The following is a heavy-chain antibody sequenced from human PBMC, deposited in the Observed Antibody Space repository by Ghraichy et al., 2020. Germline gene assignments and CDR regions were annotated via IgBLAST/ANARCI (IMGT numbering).Heavy chain of an antibody. CDR1: GASISRGGYY. V-gene: IGHV4-31*03. D-gene: IGHD3-22*01. CDR2: IDYSGST. CDR3: ARDDSSIDI. Sequence: SETLSLTCTVSGASISRGGYYWSWIRQHPGKGLQWIGYIDYSGSTDYNPSLKSRVTISVDTSKNQFSLKLSSVTAADTAVYYCARDDSSIDIWGQGTMVTVA. J-gene: IGHJ3*02.